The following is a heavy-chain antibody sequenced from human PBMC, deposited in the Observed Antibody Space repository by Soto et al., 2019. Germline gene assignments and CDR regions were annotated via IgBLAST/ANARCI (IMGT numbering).Heavy chain of an antibody. CDR2: IRQDGGAQ. D-gene: IGHD3-10*01. V-gene: IGHV3-7*03. CDR1: GFTFTTYW. CDR3: VRGGHGSGSYLGSS. Sequence: GGSLRLSCVASGFTFTTYWMSWVRQAPGKGLQWVANIRQDGGAQYYVDSVKGRFTISRDNAKNSVYLQMDSLRVEDTAAYYCVRGGHGSGSYLGSSWGQGILVTVSS. J-gene: IGHJ5*02.